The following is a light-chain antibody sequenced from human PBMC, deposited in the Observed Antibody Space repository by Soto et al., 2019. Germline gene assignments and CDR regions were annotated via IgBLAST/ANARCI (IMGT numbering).Light chain of an antibody. CDR1: QSVSSN. J-gene: IGKJ2*01. V-gene: IGKV3-15*01. Sequence: EIVMTQSPATLSVSPGERATLSCSASQSVSSNLAWYQQKPGQAPRLLIYGASTRATGIPARFSGSGSGTEFTLTISSLQSEDFAGYYCQQYNNWPPLYTFGQGTKLEIK. CDR3: QQYNNWPPLYT. CDR2: GAS.